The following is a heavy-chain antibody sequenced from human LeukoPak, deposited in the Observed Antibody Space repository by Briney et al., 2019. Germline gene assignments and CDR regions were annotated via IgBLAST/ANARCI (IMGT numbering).Heavy chain of an antibody. D-gene: IGHD5-12*01. J-gene: IGHJ3*02. CDR1: GYTFTSYG. CDR2: ISAYNGNT. Sequence: GASVKVSCKASGYTFTSYGISWVRQAPGQGLEWMGWISAYNGNTNYAQKLQGRVTMTTDTSTSTAHMELRGLRSDDTAVYYCASLKGVATIPDAFDIWGQGTMVTVSS. V-gene: IGHV1-18*01. CDR3: ASLKGVATIPDAFDI.